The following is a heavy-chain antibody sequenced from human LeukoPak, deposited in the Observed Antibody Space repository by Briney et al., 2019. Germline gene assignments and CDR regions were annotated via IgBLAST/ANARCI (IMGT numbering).Heavy chain of an antibody. CDR3: ARDLYTLGY. CDR1: GFTFSHFW. J-gene: IGHJ4*02. Sequence: GGSLRLSCAASGFTFSHFWMHWVRQVPGKGLVWVSRITSDGSVTTYADSVKGRFTISRDNAKNSLYLQMNSLRAEDTAVYYCARDLYTLGYWGQGTLVIVSS. D-gene: IGHD3-16*01. CDR2: ITSDGSVT. V-gene: IGHV3-74*01.